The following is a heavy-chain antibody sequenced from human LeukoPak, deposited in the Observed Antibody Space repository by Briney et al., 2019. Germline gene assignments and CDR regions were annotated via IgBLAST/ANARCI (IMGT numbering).Heavy chain of an antibody. CDR3: ARVGYNAFDI. Sequence: SETLSLTCTVSGDSISSSYWSWIRQTPGKGLEWIGQINHSGSTNYNSSLKSRVTISVDTSKNQFSLKLSSVTAADTAVYYCARVGYNAFDIWGQGTRVTVSS. CDR2: INHSGST. CDR1: GDSISSSY. V-gene: IGHV4-34*01. D-gene: IGHD5-24*01. J-gene: IGHJ3*02.